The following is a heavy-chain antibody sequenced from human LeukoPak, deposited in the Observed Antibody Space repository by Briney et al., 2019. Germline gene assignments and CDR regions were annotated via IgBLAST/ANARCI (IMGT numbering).Heavy chain of an antibody. Sequence: PSETLSLTCAVYGGSFSGYYWSWIRQPPGKGLEWIGDINHSGSTNYNPSLKSRVTISVDTSKNQFSLKLSSVTAADTAVYYCARRRSSGYYRTHDAFDIWGQGTMVTVSS. CDR3: ARRRSSGYYRTHDAFDI. J-gene: IGHJ3*02. CDR1: GGSFSGYY. V-gene: IGHV4-34*01. D-gene: IGHD3-22*01. CDR2: INHSGST.